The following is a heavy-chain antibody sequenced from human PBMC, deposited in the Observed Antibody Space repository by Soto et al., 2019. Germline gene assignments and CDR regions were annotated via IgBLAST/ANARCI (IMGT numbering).Heavy chain of an antibody. V-gene: IGHV3-48*03. Sequence: GGSLRLSCAASGFTFSSYEMNWVRQAPGKGLEWVSYISSSGSTIYYADSVKGRFTISRDNAKNSLYLQMNSLRAEDTAVYYCARDRTEDYDILTGSSRDYGMDVWGQGTTVTVSS. CDR2: ISSSGSTI. D-gene: IGHD3-9*01. CDR3: ARDRTEDYDILTGSSRDYGMDV. CDR1: GFTFSSYE. J-gene: IGHJ6*02.